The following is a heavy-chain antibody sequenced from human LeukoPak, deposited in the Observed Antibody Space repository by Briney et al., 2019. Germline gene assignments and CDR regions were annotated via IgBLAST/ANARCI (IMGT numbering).Heavy chain of an antibody. D-gene: IGHD4-17*01. CDR1: GFSISTYA. V-gene: IGHV3-23*01. J-gene: IGHJ5*02. CDR3: AKDVHYGDGRWEFDP. CDR2: MFWNGNT. Sequence: GGSLRLSCVVSGFSISTYAMTWVRQAPGKGLEWVSGMFWNGNTYYAESVKGRFTISRDSSRSTLYLQMNSLRVEDTAIYYCAKDVHYGDGRWEFDPWGQGTLVTVSS.